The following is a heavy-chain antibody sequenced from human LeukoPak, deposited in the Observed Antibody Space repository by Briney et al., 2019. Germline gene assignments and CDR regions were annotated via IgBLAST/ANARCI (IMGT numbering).Heavy chain of an antibody. CDR3: ARDQDEDIVVVPAAPA. CDR1: GFTLSTSW. D-gene: IGHD2-2*01. V-gene: IGHV3-30-3*01. CDR2: ISYDGSNK. Sequence: GSLRLSCAASGFTLSTSWMHWVRQAPGKGLEWVAVISYDGSNKYYADSVKGRFTISRDNSKNTLYLQMNSLRAEDTAVYYCARDQDEDIVVVPAAPAWGQGTMVTVSS. J-gene: IGHJ3*01.